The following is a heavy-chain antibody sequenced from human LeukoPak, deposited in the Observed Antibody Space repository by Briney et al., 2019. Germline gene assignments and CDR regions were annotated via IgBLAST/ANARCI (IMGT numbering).Heavy chain of an antibody. CDR2: ISSSGGST. V-gene: IGHV3-23*01. CDR1: GFTFSSYS. J-gene: IGHJ4*02. Sequence: GGSLRLSCAASGFTFSSYSMNWVRQAPGKGLEWDSIISSSGGSTNYTESVKGRFTISRDNSKNTLYLQMNSLRVEDTAMYYCAKSAYDRSGYYRWGQGTLVTVSS. CDR3: AKSAYDRSGYYR. D-gene: IGHD3-22*01.